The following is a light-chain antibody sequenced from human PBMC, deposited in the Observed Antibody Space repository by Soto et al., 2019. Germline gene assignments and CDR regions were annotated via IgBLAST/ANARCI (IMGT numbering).Light chain of an antibody. CDR1: QSVSSY. CDR3: QQRNNWPPIT. J-gene: IGKJ5*01. V-gene: IGKV3-11*01. CDR2: DAS. Sequence: EIVLTQSPATLSLSPGERATLSCRASQSVSSYLAWYQQKPGQAPRLLIYDASNRATGVPARFSGSGSGTDFTLTISSLEPEDVALYYCQQRNNWPPITFGQGTRVEIK.